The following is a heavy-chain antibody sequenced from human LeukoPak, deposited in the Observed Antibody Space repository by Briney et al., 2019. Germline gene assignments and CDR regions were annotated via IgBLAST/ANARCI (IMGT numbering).Heavy chain of an antibody. V-gene: IGHV3-73*01. CDR2: IRSKTNNYAT. Sequence: GGSLRLSCAASGFTFSGSAMHWVRQASGKGLEWVGRIRSKTNNYATAYAASVKGRFTISRDDSKGIAYLQMNSLETEDTAVYYCTRDQTPYYWGQGTLVTVSS. CDR3: TRDQTPYY. J-gene: IGHJ4*02. CDR1: GFTFSGSA.